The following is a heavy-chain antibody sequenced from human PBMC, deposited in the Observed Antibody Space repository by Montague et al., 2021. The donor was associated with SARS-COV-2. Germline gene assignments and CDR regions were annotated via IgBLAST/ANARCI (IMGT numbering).Heavy chain of an antibody. D-gene: IGHD2-2*01. Sequence: CAISGDSVSSNIATWNWIRQSPSRGLDWLVRTYYRSQWYNDYAESVKSRITIDPDTSKHQFSLHLNSVTPEDTAVYYCARIPVGSKYYFDFWGQGTLVTVS. CDR3: ARIPVGSKYYFDF. CDR1: GDSVSSNIAT. CDR2: TYYRSQWYN. V-gene: IGHV6-1*01. J-gene: IGHJ4*02.